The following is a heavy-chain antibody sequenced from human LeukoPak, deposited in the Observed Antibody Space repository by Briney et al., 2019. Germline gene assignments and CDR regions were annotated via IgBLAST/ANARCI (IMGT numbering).Heavy chain of an antibody. J-gene: IGHJ4*02. V-gene: IGHV5-51*01. CDR3: ARRPARSWHTFDY. Sequence: GESLKISCKGSGYSFTTYWIGCVRQMPGKGLEWMGIIYPGDSDTRYSPSFQGQVTISADKSISTAYLQWSSLKASDTAMYHCARRPARSWHTFDYWGQGTLVTVSS. CDR1: GYSFTTYW. CDR2: IYPGDSDT. D-gene: IGHD6-19*01.